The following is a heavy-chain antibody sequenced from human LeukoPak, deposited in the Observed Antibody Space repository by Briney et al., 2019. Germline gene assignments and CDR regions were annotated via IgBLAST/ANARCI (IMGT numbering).Heavy chain of an antibody. CDR3: ARDRPGIAVAGDAFDI. D-gene: IGHD6-19*01. V-gene: IGHV4-59*01. CDR2: IYNRGSNT. Sequence: SETLSLTCTVSGGSISSYYWSWIRQPPGKGLEWIGYIYNRGSNTSYNPSLKSRVTISVDTSKNQFSLKLRSVTAADTAVYYCARDRPGIAVAGDAFDIWGQGTMVTVSS. CDR1: GGSISSYY. J-gene: IGHJ3*02.